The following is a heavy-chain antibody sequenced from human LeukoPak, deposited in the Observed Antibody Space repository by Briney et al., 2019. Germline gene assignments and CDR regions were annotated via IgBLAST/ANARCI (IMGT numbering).Heavy chain of an antibody. V-gene: IGHV3-66*01. D-gene: IGHD1-26*01. CDR1: GFTVSSTY. J-gene: IGHJ4*02. CDR2: IYSGGST. Sequence: PGGSLRLSCAASGFTVSSTYMSWVRQAPGKGLEWVSVIYSGGSTYYADSLKGRFTISRDNSKNTLYLQMNNLRAEDTAVYYCESGIRAFDYWGQGALVTVSS. CDR3: ESGIRAFDY.